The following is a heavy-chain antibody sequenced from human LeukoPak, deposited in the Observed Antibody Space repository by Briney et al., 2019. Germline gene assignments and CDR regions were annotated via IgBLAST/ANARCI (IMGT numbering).Heavy chain of an antibody. J-gene: IGHJ4*02. V-gene: IGHV3-48*02. D-gene: IGHD5-12*01. CDR1: GFTFSSYS. CDR3: AKDTTRWLQLGYFDY. CDR2: ISSSSSTI. Sequence: PGGSLRLSCAASGFTFSSYSMNWVRQAPGKGLEWVSYISSSSSTIYYADSVKGRFTISRDNAKNSLYLQMNSLRDEDTAVYYCAKDTTRWLQLGYFDYWGQGTLVTVSS.